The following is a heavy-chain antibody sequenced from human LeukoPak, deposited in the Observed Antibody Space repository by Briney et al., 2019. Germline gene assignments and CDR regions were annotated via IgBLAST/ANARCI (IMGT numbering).Heavy chain of an antibody. CDR3: AGEFLAAAGTNGMDV. CDR1: GFTFSSCD. V-gene: IGHV3-30*03. D-gene: IGHD6-13*01. Sequence: GGSLRLSCAGSGFTFSSCDMHWVRQAPGKGLEWVAVISYDGNTKYYTDSVKGRFTISRDNSKNTLYLQMNSLRAGDTAVYYCAGEFLAAAGTNGMDVWGQGTTVTVSS. CDR2: ISYDGNTK. J-gene: IGHJ6*02.